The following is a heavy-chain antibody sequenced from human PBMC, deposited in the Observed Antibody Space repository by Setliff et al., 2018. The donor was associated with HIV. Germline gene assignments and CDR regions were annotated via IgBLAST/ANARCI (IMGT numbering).Heavy chain of an antibody. V-gene: IGHV4-59*01. Sequence: PSETLSLTCTVSGGSISNDYWGWVRQLPGKGLEWIGFVYLSGSITYNPSLKSRVTISIDRSKNEFSLKLSSVTAADTALYYCARDRDYGGNRDAFDIWGQGIMVTVSS. CDR3: ARDRDYGGNRDAFDI. CDR2: VYLSGSI. J-gene: IGHJ3*02. D-gene: IGHD4-17*01. CDR1: GGSISNDY.